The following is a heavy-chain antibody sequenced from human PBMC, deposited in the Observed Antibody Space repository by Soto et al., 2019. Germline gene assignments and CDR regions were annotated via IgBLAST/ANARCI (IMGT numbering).Heavy chain of an antibody. V-gene: IGHV3-23*01. D-gene: IGHD2-15*01. CDR3: AKGRCSGTSCYSDY. Sequence: EVQLLESGGGLVQPGGSLRLSCAASGFSFSDYAMSWVRQAPGKGREWVSGVSGGGGVTNYADSVKGRFTISRDNSKNTVYLQMNGLRAEDTAIYYCAKGRCSGTSCYSDYWGQGTLVTVSS. J-gene: IGHJ4*02. CDR2: VSGGGGVT. CDR1: GFSFSDYA.